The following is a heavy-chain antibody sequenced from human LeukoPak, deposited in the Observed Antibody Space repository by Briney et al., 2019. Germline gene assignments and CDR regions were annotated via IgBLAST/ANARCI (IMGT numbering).Heavy chain of an antibody. CDR3: AKDRTTVGTDY. J-gene: IGHJ4*02. V-gene: IGHV3-30*18. CDR1: GFTFNSYG. Sequence: PGRSLRLSCAASGFTFNSYGMHWVRQAPGKGLEWVALISPDGRNTDYADSVRGRFTISRGNSRNTLYLQMNSLRADDTAMYYCAKDRTTVGTDYWGQGTLVTVSS. D-gene: IGHD1-26*01. CDR2: ISPDGRNT.